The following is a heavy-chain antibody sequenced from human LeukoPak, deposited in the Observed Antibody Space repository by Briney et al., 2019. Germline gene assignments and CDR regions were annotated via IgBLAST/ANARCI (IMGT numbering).Heavy chain of an antibody. CDR1: GDNFSSYV. CDR3: ARELSGYEIYYMDV. D-gene: IGHD5-12*01. V-gene: IGHV1-69*04. J-gene: IGHJ6*03. CDR2: IIPTLDVA. Sequence: ASVKVSCKASGDNFSSYVITWVRQAPGQGLEWMGRIIPTLDVANFAQKFQGRVTITADESTSTAYMELSSLRSEDTAVYYCARELSGYEIYYMDVWGKGTTVTVSS.